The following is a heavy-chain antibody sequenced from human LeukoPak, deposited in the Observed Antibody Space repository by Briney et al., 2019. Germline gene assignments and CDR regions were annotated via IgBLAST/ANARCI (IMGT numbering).Heavy chain of an antibody. D-gene: IGHD2-2*01. CDR2: ITTSSKYI. J-gene: IGHJ6*03. Sequence: GGSLRLSCAASDFTFDSYSINWVRQAPGKGLEWVSSITTSSKYIYYADSVKGRFTISRDYAKKSVYLQMNSLRAGDTAVYYCARFLASWDRYYMDVWGKGTTVSVSS. CDR1: DFTFDSYS. CDR3: ARFLASWDRYYMDV. V-gene: IGHV3-21*01.